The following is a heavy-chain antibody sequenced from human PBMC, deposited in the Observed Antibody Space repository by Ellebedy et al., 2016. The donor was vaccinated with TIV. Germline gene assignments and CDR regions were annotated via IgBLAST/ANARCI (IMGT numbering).Heavy chain of an antibody. D-gene: IGHD2-15*01. CDR3: ARGHASGQSKDAFDL. CDR2: IKTDRSDA. J-gene: IGHJ3*01. V-gene: IGHV3-74*01. CDR1: GFTFSSAW. Sequence: GGSLRLSCIASGFTFSSAWMHWVRQAPGEGLVWVALIKTDRSDATYADSVRGRFTISRDNAKDPLYLQMNSLRAEDTAVYFCARGHASGQSKDAFDLWGPGTMVTVSS.